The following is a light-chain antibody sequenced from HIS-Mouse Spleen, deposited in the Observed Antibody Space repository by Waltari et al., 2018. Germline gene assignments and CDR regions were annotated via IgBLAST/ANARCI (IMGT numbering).Light chain of an antibody. CDR1: QSISSY. CDR2: AAS. CDR3: QQSYSTPRT. V-gene: IGKV1-39*01. Sequence: DIQMTQSPPSLSASVGDRVTITVRASQSISSYLNWYQQKPGKAPKLLIYAASSLQSGVPSRFSGSGSGTDFTLTISSLQPEDFATYYCQQSYSTPRTFGQGTKVEIK. J-gene: IGKJ1*01.